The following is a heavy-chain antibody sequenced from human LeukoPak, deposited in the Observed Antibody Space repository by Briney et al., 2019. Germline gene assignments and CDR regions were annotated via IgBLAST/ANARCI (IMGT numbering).Heavy chain of an antibody. CDR3: ARAPRSGGSCYFDY. CDR2: INHSGST. J-gene: IGHJ4*02. V-gene: IGHV4-34*01. D-gene: IGHD2-15*01. Sequence: SETLSLTCAVYGGSFSGYYWSWSRQPPGKGLEWIGEINHSGSTNYNPSLKSRVTISVDTSKNQFSLKLSSVTAADTAVYYCARAPRSGGSCYFDYWGQGTQVTVSS. CDR1: GGSFSGYY.